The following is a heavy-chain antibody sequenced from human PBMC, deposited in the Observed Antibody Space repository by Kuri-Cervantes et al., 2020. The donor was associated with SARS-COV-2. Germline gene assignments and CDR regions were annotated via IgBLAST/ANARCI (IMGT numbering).Heavy chain of an antibody. V-gene: IGHV3-23*01. CDR2: ISGSGGST. CDR3: ARDRAAAAGDARFDP. J-gene: IGHJ5*02. Sequence: GGSLRLSCAASGFTFSSYAMSWVRQAPGKGLEWVSAISGSGGSTYYADSVKGRFTISRDNSKNTLYLQMNSLRAEDTAVYYCARDRAAAAGDARFDPWCQGTLVTVSS. CDR1: GFTFSSYA. D-gene: IGHD6-13*01.